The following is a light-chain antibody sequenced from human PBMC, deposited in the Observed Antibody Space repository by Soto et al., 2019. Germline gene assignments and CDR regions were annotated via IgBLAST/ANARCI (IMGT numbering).Light chain of an antibody. V-gene: IGKV3D-15*01. J-gene: IGKJ4*01. CDR3: QQYHDWPPLT. CDR1: QTVSITY. Sequence: PREGATVSCRASQTVSITYLTWYQQKPGQAPRLLISGASKRATGIPARFSGRGSETDFTLTISSLQSEDFAVYYCQQYHDWPPLTFGGGTKVDI. CDR2: GAS.